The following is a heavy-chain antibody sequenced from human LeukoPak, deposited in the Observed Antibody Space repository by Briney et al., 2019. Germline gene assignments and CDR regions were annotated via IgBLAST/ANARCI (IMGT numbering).Heavy chain of an antibody. CDR2: ISYDGSNK. CDR1: GFTFSSYG. D-gene: IGHD1-26*01. Sequence: GRSLRLSCAASGFTFSSYGMHWVRQAPGKGLEWVAVISYDGSNKYYADSVKGRFTISRDNSKNTLYLQMNSLRAEDTAVYYCAKDLPQGYSGSYGGYYYHGMDVWGQGTTVTVSS. V-gene: IGHV3-30*18. J-gene: IGHJ6*02. CDR3: AKDLPQGYSGSYGGYYYHGMDV.